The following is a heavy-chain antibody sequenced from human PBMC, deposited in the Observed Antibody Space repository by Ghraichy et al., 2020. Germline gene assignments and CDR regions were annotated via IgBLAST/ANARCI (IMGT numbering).Heavy chain of an antibody. CDR2: IIPIFGTA. Sequence: SAKVSCKASGGTFSSYAISWVRQAPGQGLEWMGGIIPIFGTANYAQKFQGRVTITADESTSTAYMELSSLRSEDTAVYYCALAGITGTISSSYYYYYYMDVWGKGTTVTVSS. D-gene: IGHD1-7*01. CDR3: ALAGITGTISSSYYYYYYMDV. CDR1: GGTFSSYA. V-gene: IGHV1-69*13. J-gene: IGHJ6*03.